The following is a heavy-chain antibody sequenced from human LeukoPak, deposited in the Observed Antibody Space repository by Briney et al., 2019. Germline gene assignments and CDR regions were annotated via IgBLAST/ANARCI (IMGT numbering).Heavy chain of an antibody. Sequence: ASVKVSCKASGYTFTSYYMHWVRQAPGQGLEWMGIINPSGGSTSYAQKFQGRVTMTRDMSTSTVYMELSSLRSEDTAVHYCARDRGLNWLDYWGQGTLVTVSS. D-gene: IGHD1-1*01. CDR2: INPSGGST. CDR3: ARDRGLNWLDY. V-gene: IGHV1-46*01. CDR1: GYTFTSYY. J-gene: IGHJ4*02.